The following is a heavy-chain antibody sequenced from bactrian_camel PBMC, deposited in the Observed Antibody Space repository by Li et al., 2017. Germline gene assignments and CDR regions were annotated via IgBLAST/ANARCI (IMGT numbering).Heavy chain of an antibody. CDR2: IVTANGDT. Sequence: QLVESGGGLVQAGGSLRLSCTASGSTFSTKIVAWFRQPPGKEREGVAAIVTANGDTYYADSVKGRFTISQDNPKNTVYLQMTASNLRTLPCTTASKSAPPRVFSATFGPSQTKKIITGARGPRSPSP. CDR3: SKSAPPRVFSATFGPSQTKKIIT. V-gene: IGHV3S40*01. CDR1: GSTFSTKI. D-gene: IGHD4*01. J-gene: IGHJ4*01.